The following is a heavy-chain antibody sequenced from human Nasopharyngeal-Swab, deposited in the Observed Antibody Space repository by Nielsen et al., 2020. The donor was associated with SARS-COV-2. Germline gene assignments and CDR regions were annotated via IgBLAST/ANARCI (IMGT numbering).Heavy chain of an antibody. CDR3: ARDRGDGYNLYYFDY. CDR2: ISYDGSNK. Sequence: GGSLRLSCAASGFTFSSYAMHWVRQAPGKGLEWVAVISYDGSNKYYADSVKGRFTISRDNSENTLYLQMNSLRAEDTAVYYCARDRGDGYNLYYFDYWGQGTLVTVSS. V-gene: IGHV3-30*04. CDR1: GFTFSSYA. J-gene: IGHJ4*02. D-gene: IGHD5-24*01.